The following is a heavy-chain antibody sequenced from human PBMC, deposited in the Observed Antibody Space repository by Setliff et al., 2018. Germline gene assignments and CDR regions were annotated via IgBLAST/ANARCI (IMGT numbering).Heavy chain of an antibody. CDR1: GFTFGSHA. Sequence: GGSLRLSCAASGFTFGSHATHWVRQAPGKGLEWVAVISYDGSNQFYADSVRGRFTISRDISKNTLYVQMNSLRPEDTAVYYCARSRYTSRWYEMSAMDVWGKGTTVTVSS. CDR3: ARSRYTSRWYEMSAMDV. J-gene: IGHJ6*03. D-gene: IGHD6-13*01. CDR2: ISYDGSNQ. V-gene: IGHV3-30*01.